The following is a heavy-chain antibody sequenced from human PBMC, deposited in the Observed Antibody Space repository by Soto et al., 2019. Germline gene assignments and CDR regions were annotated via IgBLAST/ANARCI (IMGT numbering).Heavy chain of an antibody. V-gene: IGHV4-30-2*01. Sequence: SETLSLTCAVSGGSISSGGYSWSWIRQPPGKGLEWIGYIYHSGSTYYNPSLKSRVTIXXXXSXNXFXLXXXSVTXADTALYYCARVAAATELGFDPWGQGTLVTVSS. J-gene: IGHJ5*02. CDR3: ARVAAATELGFDP. CDR1: GGSISSGGYS. D-gene: IGHD2-15*01. CDR2: IYHSGST.